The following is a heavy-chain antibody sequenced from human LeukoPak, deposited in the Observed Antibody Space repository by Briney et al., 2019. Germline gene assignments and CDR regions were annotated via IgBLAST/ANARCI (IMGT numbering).Heavy chain of an antibody. Sequence: GRSLRLSCVASGFTFSSYTVHWVRQAPGKGLVWVSHINGDGSSTDYADFVKGRFTISRDNAKNTVYLQMNSLRAEDTAVYYCAVVPYFYMDVWGKGTTVTISS. CDR3: AVVPYFYMDV. CDR1: GFTFSSYT. J-gene: IGHJ6*03. V-gene: IGHV3-74*01. D-gene: IGHD2-2*01. CDR2: INGDGSST.